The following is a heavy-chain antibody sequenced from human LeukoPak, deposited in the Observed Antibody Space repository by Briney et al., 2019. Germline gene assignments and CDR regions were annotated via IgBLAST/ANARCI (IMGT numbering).Heavy chain of an antibody. Sequence: PSETLSLTCTVSGGSISSSPYYWGWIRQPPGKGLESIGSIYHSGSTFYDPSLKSRVTVSIDTSKNQFSLRLNSMTSADTAVYFCARGPDYSSSYAANWFDPWGQGTLVTVSS. J-gene: IGHJ5*02. D-gene: IGHD6-13*01. V-gene: IGHV4-39*01. CDR3: ARGPDYSSSYAANWFDP. CDR2: IYHSGST. CDR1: GGSISSSPYY.